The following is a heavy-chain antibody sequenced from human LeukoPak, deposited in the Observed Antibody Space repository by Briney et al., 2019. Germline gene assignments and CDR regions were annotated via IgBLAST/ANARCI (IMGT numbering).Heavy chain of an antibody. D-gene: IGHD1-26*01. J-gene: IGHJ4*02. CDR3: ARDFPALEFADLVGATQGTDY. CDR1: GYTFTGYY. CDR2: INPNSGGT. Sequence: ASVKVSCKASGYTFTGYYMHWVRQAPGQGLEWMGWINPNSGGTNYAQKLQGRVTMTTDTSTSTAYMELRSLRSDDTAVYYCARDFPALEFADLVGATQGTDYWGQGTLVTVSS. V-gene: IGHV1-2*02.